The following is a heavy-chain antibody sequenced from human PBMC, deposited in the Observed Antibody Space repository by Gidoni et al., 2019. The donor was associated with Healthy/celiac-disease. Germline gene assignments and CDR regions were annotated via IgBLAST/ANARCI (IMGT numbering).Heavy chain of an antibody. CDR1: GFTFSDHY. Sequence: EVQLVESGGGLVQPGGSLRLSCAASGFTFSDHYMDWVRQAPGKGLEWVGRTRTKANSYTTEYAASVKGRVNISRDDSKNSLYLQMNSLKTEDTAVYYCARAVYGDYYFDYWGQGTLVTVSS. CDR3: ARAVYGDYYFDY. CDR2: TRTKANSYTT. D-gene: IGHD4-17*01. J-gene: IGHJ4*02. V-gene: IGHV3-72*01.